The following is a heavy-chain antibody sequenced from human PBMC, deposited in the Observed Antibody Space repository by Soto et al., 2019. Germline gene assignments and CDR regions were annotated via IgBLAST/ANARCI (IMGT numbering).Heavy chain of an antibody. Sequence: WASVKVSCKASGGTFSSYAISWVRQAPGQGLEWMGGIIPIFGTANYAQKFQGRVTITADKSTSTAYMELSSLRSEDTAVYYCARGAQYYDILTGYYPSYYYYGMDVWGQGTTVTVSS. D-gene: IGHD3-9*01. V-gene: IGHV1-69*06. CDR2: IIPIFGTA. CDR3: ARGAQYYDILTGYYPSYYYYGMDV. J-gene: IGHJ6*02. CDR1: GGTFSSYA.